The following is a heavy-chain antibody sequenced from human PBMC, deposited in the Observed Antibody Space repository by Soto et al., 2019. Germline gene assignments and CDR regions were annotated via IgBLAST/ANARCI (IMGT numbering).Heavy chain of an antibody. CDR3: ARASSSGSYFDY. CDR1: GFTFRSFS. Sequence: PGGSLRLSCAASGFTFRSFSMNWVRQAPGEGLEWVSSISSGSNYMYYADSLKGRFTISRDNAKDSLFLQMHSLRAEDTAVYYCARASSSGSYFDYWGQGTLVTVSS. D-gene: IGHD6-6*01. J-gene: IGHJ4*02. V-gene: IGHV3-21*01. CDR2: ISSGSNYM.